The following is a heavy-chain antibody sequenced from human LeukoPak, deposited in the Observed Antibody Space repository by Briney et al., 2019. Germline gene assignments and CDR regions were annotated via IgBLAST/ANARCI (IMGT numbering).Heavy chain of an antibody. J-gene: IGHJ4*02. CDR1: GGSISSYY. CDR2: INHSRST. D-gene: IGHD3-9*01. CDR3: ARARGYDILTGYYIRPYYFDY. Sequence: SETLSLICTVSGGSISSYYWSWIRQPPGPGLLWIREINHSRSTNYNPSLKSRVTISVDTSKNQFSLKLSSVTAADTAVYYCARARGYDILTGYYIRPYYFDYWGQGTLVTVSS. V-gene: IGHV4-34*01.